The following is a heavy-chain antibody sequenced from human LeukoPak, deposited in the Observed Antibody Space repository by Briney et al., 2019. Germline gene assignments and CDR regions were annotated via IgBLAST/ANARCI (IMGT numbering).Heavy chain of an antibody. CDR1: GFTFSSYS. CDR3: AKDFRYCSSTSCYSY. CDR2: ISSSSSYI. J-gene: IGHJ4*02. Sequence: PGGSLRLSCAASGFTFSSYSMNGVRQAPGKGGEWVSSISSSSSYIYYPDSVQGRFTISRDNAKNSLYLQMHSLRAEDTAVYYCAKDFRYCSSTSCYSYWGQGTLVTVSS. V-gene: IGHV3-21*04. D-gene: IGHD2-2*02.